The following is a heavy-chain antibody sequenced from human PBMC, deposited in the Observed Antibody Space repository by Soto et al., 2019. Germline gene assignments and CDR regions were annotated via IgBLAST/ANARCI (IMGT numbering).Heavy chain of an antibody. Sequence: GESLKISCKGSGYSFTTNWIGWVRQMPGKGLEWMGVIYPGDSDTRYSPSFQGQVAISADKSINTAYLQWSSLKASDTAMYYCARHSGVAEDGTDWGQGTLVTVS. CDR2: IYPGDSDT. CDR3: ARHSGVAEDGTD. J-gene: IGHJ1*01. CDR1: GYSFTTNW. V-gene: IGHV5-51*01. D-gene: IGHD6-13*01.